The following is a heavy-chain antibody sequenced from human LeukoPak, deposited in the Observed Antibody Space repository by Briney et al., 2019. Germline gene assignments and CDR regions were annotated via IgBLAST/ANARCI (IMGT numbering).Heavy chain of an antibody. J-gene: IGHJ4*02. CDR2: ISGSDGST. D-gene: IGHD3-22*01. CDR3: AKDIADLYYDSSGYYPD. V-gene: IGHV3-23*01. CDR1: GFTFSSYA. Sequence: GGSLRLSCAASGFTFSSYAMSWVRQAPGKGLEWVSAISGSDGSTYYADSVKGRFTISRDNSKNTLYLQMNSLRAEDTAVYYCAKDIADLYYDSSGYYPDWGQGTLVTVSS.